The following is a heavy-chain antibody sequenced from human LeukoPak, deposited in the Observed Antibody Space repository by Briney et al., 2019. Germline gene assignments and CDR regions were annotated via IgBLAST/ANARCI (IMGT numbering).Heavy chain of an antibody. CDR1: GFDLSDYY. CDR3: ARDGANSNWNDPRNWFDP. J-gene: IGHJ5*02. V-gene: IGHV3-11*01. Sequence: GGSLRLSCEVSGFDLSDYYMTWIRQTPGRGLEWVSYITTSGSTIYYADSVKGRFTISRDNSKNSLFLHMNSLRAEDTAIYYCARDGANSNWNDPRNWFDPWGQGTLVIVSS. CDR2: ITTSGSTI. D-gene: IGHD1-1*01.